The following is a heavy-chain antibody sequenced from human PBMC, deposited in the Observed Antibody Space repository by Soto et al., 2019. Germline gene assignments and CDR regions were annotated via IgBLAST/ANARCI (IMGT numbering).Heavy chain of an antibody. D-gene: IGHD3-10*01. V-gene: IGHV4-61*01. CDR3: ARWLVRGDTYFDY. J-gene: IGHJ4*02. CDR1: GGSVNTGSYY. Sequence: SETLSLTCTVSGGSVNTGSYYWSWIRQPPGKGLEWIGNIYYSGSTNYNPSLKSRVTISVDTSKNQFSLRLSSVTAADTAVYYCARWLVRGDTYFDYWGQGTLVTVSS. CDR2: IYYSGST.